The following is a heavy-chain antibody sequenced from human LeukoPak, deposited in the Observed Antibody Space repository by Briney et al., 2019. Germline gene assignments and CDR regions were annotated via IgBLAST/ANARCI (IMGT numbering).Heavy chain of an antibody. J-gene: IGHJ4*02. CDR2: IKDDGSNK. CDR3: AKDMAGATIRFDY. Sequence: PGGSLRLSCAASGFIFSNYGMHWVRRAPGKGLEWVTFIKDDGSNKYYADSVKGRFTISRDNSKNTLDLQMNSLRAEDTAVYYCAKDMAGATIRFDYWGQGILVTVSS. CDR1: GFIFSNYG. D-gene: IGHD5-12*01. V-gene: IGHV3-30*02.